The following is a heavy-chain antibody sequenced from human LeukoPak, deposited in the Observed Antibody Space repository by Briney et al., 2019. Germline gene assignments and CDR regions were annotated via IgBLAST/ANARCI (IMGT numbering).Heavy chain of an antibody. V-gene: IGHV3-23*01. CDR1: GFTFSFSA. J-gene: IGHJ4*02. CDR3: ATPLFTSGWHYFDY. CDR2: ISDSGPTT. Sequence: GGSLRLSCAASGFTFSFSAMSWVRQALGKGLEWVSTISDSGPTTYYADSVKGRFTISRDNSKSTLYLQMNSLRADDTAVHFCATPLFTSGWHYFDYWGQGTLVTVSS. D-gene: IGHD6-19*01.